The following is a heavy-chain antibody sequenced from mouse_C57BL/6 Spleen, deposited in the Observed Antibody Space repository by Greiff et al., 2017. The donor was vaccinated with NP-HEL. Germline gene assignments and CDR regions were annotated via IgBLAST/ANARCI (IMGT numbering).Heavy chain of an antibody. D-gene: IGHD4-1*01. Sequence: QVQLKQPGAELVRPGSSVKLSCKASGYTFTSYWMDWVKQRPGQGLEWIGNIYPSDSETHYNQKFKDKATLTVDKSSSTAYMQLSSLTSEDSAVYYCARELTGTGFDVWGTGTTVTVSS. CDR1: GYTFTSYW. J-gene: IGHJ1*03. CDR2: IYPSDSET. V-gene: IGHV1-61*01. CDR3: ARELTGTGFDV.